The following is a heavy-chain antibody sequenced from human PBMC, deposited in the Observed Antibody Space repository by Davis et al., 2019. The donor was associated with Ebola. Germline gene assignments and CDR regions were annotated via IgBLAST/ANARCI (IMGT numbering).Heavy chain of an antibody. Sequence: ASVKVSCKASGYTFTSYAMHWVRQAPGQRLEWMGWINAGNGNTKYSQKFQGRVTITRDTSASTAYMELSSLRSEDTAVYYCARGGYSSGWYGDNWFDPWGQGTLVTVSS. J-gene: IGHJ5*02. D-gene: IGHD6-19*01. CDR2: INAGNGNT. CDR3: ARGGYSSGWYGDNWFDP. CDR1: GYTFTSYA. V-gene: IGHV1-3*01.